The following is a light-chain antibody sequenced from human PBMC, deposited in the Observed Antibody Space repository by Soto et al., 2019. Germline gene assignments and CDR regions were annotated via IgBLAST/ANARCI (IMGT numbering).Light chain of an antibody. V-gene: IGLV4-60*02. CDR3: ETWDTNTWV. Sequence: QPVLTQSSSASASLGSSVKLTCTLSSGHSSYIIAWHQQQPGKAPRYLMKIEGSGSYNKGSGVPDRFSGSSSGADRYLTISNDQFEDEADYYCETWDTNTWVFGGGTKLTVL. J-gene: IGLJ3*02. CDR1: SGHSSYI. CDR2: IEGSGSY.